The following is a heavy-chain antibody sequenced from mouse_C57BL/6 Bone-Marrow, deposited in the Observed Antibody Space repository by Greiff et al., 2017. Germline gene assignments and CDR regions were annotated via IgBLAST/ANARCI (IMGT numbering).Heavy chain of an antibody. CDR3: TNYYGSSYRTWFAY. CDR2: IDPETGGT. Sequence: QVQLQQSGAELVRPGASVTLSCKASGYTFTDYEMHWVKQTPVHGLEWIGAIDPETGGTAYNQKFKGKAILTADKSSSTAYMELRSLTSEDSAVYYCTNYYGSSYRTWFAYWGQGTLVTVSA. CDR1: GYTFTDYE. J-gene: IGHJ3*01. D-gene: IGHD1-1*01. V-gene: IGHV1-15*01.